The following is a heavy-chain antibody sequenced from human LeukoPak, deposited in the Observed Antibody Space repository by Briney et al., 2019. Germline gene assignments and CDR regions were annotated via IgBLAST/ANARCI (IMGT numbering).Heavy chain of an antibody. CDR1: GGTFSSYA. CDR2: INPNSGGT. D-gene: IGHD1-14*01. Sequence: ASVKVSCKASGGTFSSYAISWVRQAPGQGLEWMGWINPNSGGTNYAQKFQGRVTMTRDTSISTAYMELSRLRSDDTAVYYCANRLTLDYWGQGTLVTVSS. CDR3: ANRLTLDY. J-gene: IGHJ4*02. V-gene: IGHV1-2*02.